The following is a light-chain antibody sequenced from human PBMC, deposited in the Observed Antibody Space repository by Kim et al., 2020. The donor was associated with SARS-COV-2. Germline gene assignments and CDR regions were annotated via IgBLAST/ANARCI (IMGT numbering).Light chain of an antibody. Sequence: GQSITISCTGTSSDIGGYEYVSWYQQHPGKAPKLIIYDVRDRPSGISNRFSGSKSGNTASLIISSLQAGDEADYYCFSYTSSGTYVFGSATKVTVL. CDR1: SSDIGGYEY. V-gene: IGLV2-14*03. J-gene: IGLJ1*01. CDR2: DVR. CDR3: FSYTSSGTYV.